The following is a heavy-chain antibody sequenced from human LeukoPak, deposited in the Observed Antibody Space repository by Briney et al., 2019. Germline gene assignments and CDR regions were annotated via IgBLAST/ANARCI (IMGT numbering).Heavy chain of an antibody. CDR3: AREGSSSGWRPSDI. D-gene: IGHD6-19*01. CDR2: IKNSGNT. Sequence: SETLSLTCSVSGGYISSYFWSWIRQPAGKGLEWIGRIKNSGNTNYNPSLESRVTLSLDTSKNQFSLNLRSVTAADTAVYYCAREGSSSGWRPSDIWGQGTVVTVSS. CDR1: GGYISSYF. J-gene: IGHJ3*02. V-gene: IGHV4-4*07.